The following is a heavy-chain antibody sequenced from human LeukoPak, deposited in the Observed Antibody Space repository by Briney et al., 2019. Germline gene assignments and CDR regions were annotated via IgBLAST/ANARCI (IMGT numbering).Heavy chain of an antibody. J-gene: IGHJ4*02. CDR1: GYSFTDYY. Sequence: ASVKVSCKASGYSFTDYYMHWVRQAPGQGLEWMGRISPRSGDTSYAQKFQGRVTMTRDTSINTVDMDLSGLTSDDTAVFYCARGREIHGGSDTKLDDYWGQGTLVTVSS. CDR2: ISPRSGDT. V-gene: IGHV1-2*06. CDR3: ARGREIHGGSDTKLDDY. D-gene: IGHD3-10*01.